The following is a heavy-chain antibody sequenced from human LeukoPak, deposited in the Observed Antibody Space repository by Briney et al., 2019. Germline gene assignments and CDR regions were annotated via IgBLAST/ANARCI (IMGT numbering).Heavy chain of an antibody. D-gene: IGHD6-13*01. Sequence: SETLSLTCTVSGGSISSSSYYWGWIRQPPGKGLEWIGSIYYSGSTYYNPSLKSRVTISVDTSKNQFSLKLSSVTAADTAVYYCARLAAAGGGYFDYWGQGTLVTVSS. CDR3: ARLAAAGGGYFDY. J-gene: IGHJ4*02. V-gene: IGHV4-39*07. CDR1: GGSISSSSYY. CDR2: IYYSGST.